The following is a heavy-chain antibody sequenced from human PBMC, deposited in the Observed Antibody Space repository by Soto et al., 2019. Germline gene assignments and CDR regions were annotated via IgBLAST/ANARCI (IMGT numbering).Heavy chain of an antibody. V-gene: IGHV3-23*01. J-gene: IGHJ5*02. CDR2: ISGSGGST. CDR1: GFTFSSYA. CDR3: AKDGAVYAIFYWFDP. Sequence: PGGSLRLSCAASGFTFSSYAVSWVRQAPGKGLEWVSAISGSGGSTYYADSVKGRFTISRDNSKNTLYLQMNSLRAEDTAVYYCAKDGAVYAIFYWFDPWGQGTLVTVSS. D-gene: IGHD2-8*01.